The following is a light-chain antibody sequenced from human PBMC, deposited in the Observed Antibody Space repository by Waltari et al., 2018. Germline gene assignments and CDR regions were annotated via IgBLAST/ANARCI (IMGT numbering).Light chain of an antibody. J-gene: IGKJ1*01. CDR2: AAS. CDR3: QQSYTTPWT. Sequence: DIQMTQSPSSLSASLRDRVILTCRASQSISTYLNWYQQKPGKAPKLLIYAASSLQGGVPSRFSGSGSGTDFTLTISSLQPEDFATYFCQQSYTTPWTFGQGTKVQIK. V-gene: IGKV1-39*01. CDR1: QSISTY.